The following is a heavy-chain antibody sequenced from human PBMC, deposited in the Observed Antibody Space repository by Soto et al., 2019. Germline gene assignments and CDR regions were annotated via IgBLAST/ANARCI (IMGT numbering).Heavy chain of an antibody. V-gene: IGHV5-10-1*01. D-gene: IGHD3-16*01. CDR1: GHNLITDW. J-gene: IGHJ6*02. CDR2: IDPTDSYT. CDR3: ARLSRASFALDV. Sequence: PGMSLKISCKASGHNLITDWVSWVRQMPGKGLEWMGRIDPTDSYTKYSPSFEGHVTISADKSISTAYLQWSSLKASDSAVYYCARLSRASFALDVWGQGTTVTVSS.